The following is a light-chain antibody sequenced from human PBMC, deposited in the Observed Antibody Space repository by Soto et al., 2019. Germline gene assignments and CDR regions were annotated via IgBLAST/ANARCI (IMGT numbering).Light chain of an antibody. V-gene: IGLV1-47*01. CDR1: TSNIGYNF. J-gene: IGLJ3*02. CDR3: AAWDGSLSAGG. CDR2: RND. Sequence: QSVLTQPPSTTGTPGQRVTISCSGRTSNIGYNFVYWYQHLPGTAPKLLIYRNDERPSGVPDRFSGSKSGTSASLAISGLRSEDAAASPCAAWDGSLSAGGFGGGTRVTVL.